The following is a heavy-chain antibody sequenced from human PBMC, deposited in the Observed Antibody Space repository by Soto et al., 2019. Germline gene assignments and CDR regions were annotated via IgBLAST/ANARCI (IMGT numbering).Heavy chain of an antibody. CDR2: IYTSGST. CDR1: GGSISSYY. CDR3: ARGVFRYSNWGYYYYYGMDV. D-gene: IGHD4-4*01. J-gene: IGHJ6*02. V-gene: IGHV4-4*07. Sequence: SETLSLTCTVSGGSISSYYWSWIRQPAGKGLEWIGRIYTSGSTNYNPSLKSRVTMSVDTSKNQFSLKLSSVTAADTAVYYCARGVFRYSNWGYYYYYGMDVWGQGTTVTVSS.